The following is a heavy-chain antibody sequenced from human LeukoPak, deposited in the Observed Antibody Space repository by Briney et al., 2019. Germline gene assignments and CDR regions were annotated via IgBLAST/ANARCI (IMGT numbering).Heavy chain of an antibody. CDR2: IYYSGST. CDR1: GGSISSGGYY. V-gene: IGHV4-31*03. D-gene: IGHD3-3*01. CDR3: ARSSITIYGVVIHANWFDP. Sequence: SQTLSLTCTVSGGSISSGGYYWSWIRQHPGKGLEWIGYIYYSGSTYYNPSLKSRVTISVDTSKNQFSLKLSSVTAADTAVYYCARSSITIYGVVIHANWFDPWGQGTLVTVSS. J-gene: IGHJ5*02.